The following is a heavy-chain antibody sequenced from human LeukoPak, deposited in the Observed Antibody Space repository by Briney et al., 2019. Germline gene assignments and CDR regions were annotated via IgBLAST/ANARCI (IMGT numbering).Heavy chain of an antibody. D-gene: IGHD6-6*01. V-gene: IGHV4-39*01. CDR2: IYYSGST. J-gene: IGHJ5*02. CDR3: ARRSSSSPTPYWFDP. Sequence: SETLSLTCTVSGGSISSSSYYWGWIRQPPGKGLEWIGSIYYSGSTYYNPSLKSRVTISVDTSKNQFSLKLSSVTAADTAVYYCARRSSSSPTPYWFDPWGQGTLVTVST. CDR1: GGSISSSSYY.